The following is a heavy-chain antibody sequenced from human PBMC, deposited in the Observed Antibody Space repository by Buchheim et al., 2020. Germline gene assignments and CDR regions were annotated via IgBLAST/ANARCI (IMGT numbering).Heavy chain of an antibody. CDR3: ARHPETLGGPYYYYYGMDV. D-gene: IGHD3-16*01. J-gene: IGHJ6*02. CDR1: GYSFTSYW. V-gene: IGHV5-10-1*01. CDR2: IDPSDSYT. Sequence: EVQLVQSGAEVKKPGEPLRISCKGSGYSFTSYWISWVRQMPGKGLEWMGRIDPSDSYTNYSPSFQGHVTISADKSISTSYLQWSSLKASDTAMYYCARHPETLGGPYYYYYGMDVWGQGTT.